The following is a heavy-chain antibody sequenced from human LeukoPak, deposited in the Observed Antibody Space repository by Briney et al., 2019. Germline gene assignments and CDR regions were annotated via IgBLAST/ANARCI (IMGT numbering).Heavy chain of an antibody. CDR2: IYSGERT. D-gene: IGHD3-16*01. V-gene: IGHV3-53*01. CDR1: GFSVTTND. Sequence: GGSLRLSCAVSGFSVTTNDMSWVRQAPGKGLEWVSVIYSGERTYYAASVKGRFTISRDNSKNTLYLQMSNLRAEDTAIYYCAKNWGDDWGQGNLVTVSS. J-gene: IGHJ4*02. CDR3: AKNWGDD.